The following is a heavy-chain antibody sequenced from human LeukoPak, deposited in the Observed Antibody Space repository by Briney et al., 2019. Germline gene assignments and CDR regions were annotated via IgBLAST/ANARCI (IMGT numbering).Heavy chain of an antibody. CDR1: GGSISSGSYY. Sequence: PSQTLSLTCTVSGGSISSGSYYWSWIRQPAGKGLEWIGRIYTSGSTKYNPSLKSRVTISVDTSKNQFSLKLSSVTAADTAVYYCAREVYYYGSGMEGYYYYGMDVWGQGTTVTVSS. CDR2: IYTSGST. J-gene: IGHJ6*02. CDR3: AREVYYYGSGMEGYYYYGMDV. D-gene: IGHD3-10*01. V-gene: IGHV4-61*02.